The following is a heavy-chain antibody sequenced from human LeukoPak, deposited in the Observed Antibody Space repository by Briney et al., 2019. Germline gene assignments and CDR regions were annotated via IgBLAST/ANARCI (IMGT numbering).Heavy chain of an antibody. D-gene: IGHD3-10*01. V-gene: IGHV3-23*01. CDR1: GFTFSNYA. CDR3: AKSPTMARGVVDY. Sequence: PGGSLRLSCAASGFTFSNYAMTWVRQAPGKGLEWVSAISGSGGATYYADSVKGRLTISRDNSKNTLYLQMSSLRAEDTAVYYCAKSPTMARGVVDYWGQGTLVNVFS. CDR2: ISGSGGAT. J-gene: IGHJ4*02.